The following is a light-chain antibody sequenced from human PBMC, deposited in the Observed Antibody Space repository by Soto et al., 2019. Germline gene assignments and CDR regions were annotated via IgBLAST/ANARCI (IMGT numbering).Light chain of an antibody. V-gene: IGKV3-20*01. Sequence: EIVLTQSPGTLSLSPGERATLSCRASQSVSSSYLAWYQQKPGQSPRLLIYGASSRATGIPDRFSGSGSGTYFTLTISRLEPEDFAVYYCQQYGCSPTFTFGQGTKLEIK. CDR2: GAS. CDR1: QSVSSSY. J-gene: IGKJ2*01. CDR3: QQYGCSPTFT.